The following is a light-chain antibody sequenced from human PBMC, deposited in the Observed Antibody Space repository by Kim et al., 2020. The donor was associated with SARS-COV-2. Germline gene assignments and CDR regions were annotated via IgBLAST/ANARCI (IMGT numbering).Light chain of an antibody. CDR3: QAWDGSTAV. V-gene: IGLV3-1*01. Sequence: SSELTQPPSVSVSPGQTASITCSGSKLGDKYAYWYQKKPGQSPILVIYQHTKRPSGISQRFSGSSFGNTATLTISRAQTMDEADYYCQAWDGSTAVFGGGTQLTVL. CDR1: KLGDKY. J-gene: IGLJ3*02. CDR2: QHT.